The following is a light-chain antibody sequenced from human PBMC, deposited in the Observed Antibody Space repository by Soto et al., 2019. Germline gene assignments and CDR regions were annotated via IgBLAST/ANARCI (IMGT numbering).Light chain of an antibody. CDR2: KDS. J-gene: IGLJ2*01. CDR3: QSADSSGTYPVV. CDR1: ALPKQY. Sequence: SYDLTQPPSVSVSPGQTAGITCSGDALPKQYAYWYQQKPGQAPVLVIYKDSERPLGIPERFSGSSSGTTVTLTISGVQAEDEADYYCQSADSSGTYPVVFGGGTKVTVL. V-gene: IGLV3-25*02.